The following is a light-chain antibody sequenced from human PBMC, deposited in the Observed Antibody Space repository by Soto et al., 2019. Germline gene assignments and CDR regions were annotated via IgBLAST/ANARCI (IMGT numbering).Light chain of an antibody. CDR1: SSDIGNYNA. Sequence: VLTQPASVSGSPGQSITIPCTGTSSDIGNYNAVSWYQQHPGKAPKLIIYEVTNRPSGVSDRFSGSKSGNTASLTISGLQAEDEADYYCGSWTTYRPYVFATGTKVTVL. CDR3: GSWTTYRPYV. CDR2: EVT. J-gene: IGLJ1*01. V-gene: IGLV2-14*01.